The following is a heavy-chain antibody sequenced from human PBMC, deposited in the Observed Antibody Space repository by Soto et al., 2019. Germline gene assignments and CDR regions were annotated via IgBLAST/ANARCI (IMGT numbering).Heavy chain of an antibody. CDR1: GFTFSSYA. CDR3: ARFGPLRYFDWLPPNDAFDI. Sequence: PGGSLRLSCAASGFTFSSYAMHWVRQAPGKGLEWVAVISYDGSNKYYADSVKGRFTISRDNSKNTLYLQMNSLRAEDTAVYYCARFGPLRYFDWLPPNDAFDIWGQGTMVTVSS. D-gene: IGHD3-9*01. CDR2: ISYDGSNK. J-gene: IGHJ3*02. V-gene: IGHV3-30-3*01.